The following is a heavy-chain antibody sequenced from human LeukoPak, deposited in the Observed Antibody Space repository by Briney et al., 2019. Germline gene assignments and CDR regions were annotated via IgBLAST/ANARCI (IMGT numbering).Heavy chain of an antibody. J-gene: IGHJ6*02. CDR3: AREDLYDSSGYYGYYYYGMDV. Sequence: XXXSXXAXXXTFSXYAMHWVRQAPGKGLEWVAVISYDGSNKYYADSVKGRFTISRDNSKNTLYLQMNSLRAEDTAVYYCAREDLYDSSGYYGYYYYGMDVWGQGTTVTVSS. CDR1: XXTFSXYA. V-gene: IGHV3-30*04. CDR2: ISYDGSNK. D-gene: IGHD3-22*01.